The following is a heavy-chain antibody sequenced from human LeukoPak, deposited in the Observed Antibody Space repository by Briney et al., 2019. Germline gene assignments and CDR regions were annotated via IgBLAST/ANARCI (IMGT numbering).Heavy chain of an antibody. D-gene: IGHD4-17*01. CDR3: ARVTSRPGAYGDHFDY. CDR2: IYYSGST. J-gene: IGHJ4*02. V-gene: IGHV4-59*01. CDR1: GGSISSSY. Sequence: PSETLSLTCTVSGGSISSSYWSWIRQPPGKGLEWIGYIYYSGSTNYSPSLKSRVTISVDTSKNQFSLKLSSVTAADTAVYYCARVTSRPGAYGDHFDYWGQGTLVTVSS.